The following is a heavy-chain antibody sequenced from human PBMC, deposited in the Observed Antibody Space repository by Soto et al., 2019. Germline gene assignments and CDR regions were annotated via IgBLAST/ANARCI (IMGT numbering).Heavy chain of an antibody. CDR1: GFTFSDSW. CDR2: INRDGTMT. J-gene: IGHJ4*02. CDR3: VKESRSGGSW. Sequence: GWSLRLSCVASGFTFSDSWMTWVRHVPGKGLEWVANINRDGTMTNYVDSMGGRFAISRDNPRSSVYLHMTNLRTEETAIYHCVKESRSGGSWWGQGNLVTGSA. V-gene: IGHV3-7*01. D-gene: IGHD2-15*01.